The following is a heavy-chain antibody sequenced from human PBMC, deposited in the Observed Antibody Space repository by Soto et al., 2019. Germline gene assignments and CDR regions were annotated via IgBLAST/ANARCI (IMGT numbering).Heavy chain of an antibody. D-gene: IGHD3-16*02. J-gene: IGHJ4*02. Sequence: QVQLVQSGAEVKKPGSSVKVSCKASGGTFSSYAISWVRQAPGQGLEWMGGIIPIFGTANYVQKFQGRVTITADESTSTAYMELSSLRSEDTAVYYCAREAPLSRTGGVIVDYWGQGTLVTVSS. CDR3: AREAPLSRTGGVIVDY. CDR2: IIPIFGTA. CDR1: GGTFSSYA. V-gene: IGHV1-69*01.